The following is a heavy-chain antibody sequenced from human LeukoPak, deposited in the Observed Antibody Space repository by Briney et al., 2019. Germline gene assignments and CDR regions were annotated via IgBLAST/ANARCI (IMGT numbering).Heavy chain of an antibody. D-gene: IGHD3-10*01. Sequence: PSETLSLTCTVSGYSISSGYYWGWIRQPPGKGLEWIGSIYHSGSTYYNPSLKSRVTISVDTSKNQFSLKLSSVTAADTAVYYCARSLRVRGVPDHMDVWGKGTTVTISS. CDR1: GYSISSGYY. J-gene: IGHJ6*03. CDR3: ARSLRVRGVPDHMDV. V-gene: IGHV4-38-2*02. CDR2: IYHSGST.